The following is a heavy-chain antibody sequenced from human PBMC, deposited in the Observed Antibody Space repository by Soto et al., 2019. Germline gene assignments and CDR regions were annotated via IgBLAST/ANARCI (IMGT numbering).Heavy chain of an antibody. D-gene: IGHD3-10*01. CDR2: ISGSGGST. Sequence: GGSLRLSCAASGFTFSSYAMSWVRQAPGKGLEWVSAISGSGGSTYYADSVKGRFTISRDNSKNTLYPQMNSLRAEDTAVYYCANPSVPERPFGYWGQGTLVTVSS. J-gene: IGHJ4*02. CDR1: GFTFSSYA. V-gene: IGHV3-23*01. CDR3: ANPSVPERPFGY.